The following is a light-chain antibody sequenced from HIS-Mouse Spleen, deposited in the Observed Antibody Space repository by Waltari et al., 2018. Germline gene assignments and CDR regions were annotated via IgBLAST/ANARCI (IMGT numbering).Light chain of an antibody. CDR2: AAS. V-gene: IGKV1-39*01. CDR3: QQRYSTPRT. CDR1: QSISSY. J-gene: IGKJ1*01. Sequence: DIQMTQSPSSLSASVGDRVTITCRASQSISSYLTWYQQKPGKAPKLLIYAASSLQSGVPSRFSGSGSWTDFTLTNHRSQTEDFATYYCQQRYSTPRTFGQGTQVEIK.